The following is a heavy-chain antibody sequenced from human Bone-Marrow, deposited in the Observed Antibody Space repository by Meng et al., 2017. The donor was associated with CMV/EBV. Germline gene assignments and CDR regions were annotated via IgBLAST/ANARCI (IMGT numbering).Heavy chain of an antibody. Sequence: GGSLRLSCAASGFTFGDHYMDWVRQAPGKGLEWLGRTRKKANSNTTEYAASVRGRFIISRDDSKNLLYLQMNSLKTEDTAVYYCAGSPYYYYGMDGWGQGTTVTVSS. CDR1: GFTFGDHY. CDR2: TRKKANSNTT. V-gene: IGHV3-72*01. J-gene: IGHJ6*02. CDR3: AGSPYYYYGMDG.